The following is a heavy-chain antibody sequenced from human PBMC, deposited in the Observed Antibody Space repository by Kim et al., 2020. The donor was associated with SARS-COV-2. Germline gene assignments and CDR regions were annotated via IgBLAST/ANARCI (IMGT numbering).Heavy chain of an antibody. CDR2: ISAYNGNT. V-gene: IGHV1-18*01. J-gene: IGHJ6*02. CDR3: ASHFDSSSWFTGFMSMDV. Sequence: ASVKVSCKASGYTFTSYGISWVRQAPGQGLEWMGWISAYNGNTNYAQKLQGRVTMTTDTSTSTAYKELRSLRSDDTAVYYCASHFDSSSWFTGFMSMDVWGQGTTVTVSS. CDR1: GYTFTSYG. D-gene: IGHD6-13*01.